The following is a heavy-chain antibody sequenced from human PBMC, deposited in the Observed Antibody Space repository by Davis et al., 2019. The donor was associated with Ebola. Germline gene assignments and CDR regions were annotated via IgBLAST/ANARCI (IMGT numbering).Heavy chain of an antibody. CDR1: GFTFSSYA. CDR2: ISYDGSNK. CDR3: AKDWGLRDYGDLTRGVDY. J-gene: IGHJ4*02. Sequence: GESLKISCAASGFTFSSYAMHWVRQAPGKGLEWVAVISYDGSNKYYADSVKGRFTISRDNSKNTLYLQMNSLRAEDTAVYYCAKDWGLRDYGDLTRGVDYWGQGTLVTVSS. D-gene: IGHD4-17*01. V-gene: IGHV3-30*04.